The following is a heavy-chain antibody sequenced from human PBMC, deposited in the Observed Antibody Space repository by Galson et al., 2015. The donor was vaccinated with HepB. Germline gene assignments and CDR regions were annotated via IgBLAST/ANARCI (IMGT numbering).Heavy chain of an antibody. D-gene: IGHD2-15*01. V-gene: IGHV3-23*01. CDR3: AKEAVVAATVYYYYYGMDV. Sequence: SLRLSCAASGFTFSSYAMSWVRQAPGKGLEWVSAISGSGGSTYYADSVKGRFTISRDNSKNTLYLQMNSLRAEDTAVYYCAKEAVVAATVYYYYYGMDVWGQGTTVTVSS. J-gene: IGHJ6*02. CDR2: ISGSGGST. CDR1: GFTFSSYA.